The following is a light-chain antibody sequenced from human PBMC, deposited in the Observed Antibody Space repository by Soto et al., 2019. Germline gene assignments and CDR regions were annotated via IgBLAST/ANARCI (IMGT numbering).Light chain of an antibody. J-gene: IGKJ4*01. Sequence: DIQLTQSPSFLSASVGDRVTITCRASQGISSYLAWYQQKPGKAPKLLIYAASTLRSGVPSRFSGSGSGTEFTLTISSLQPEDFATYYCQQLNSYLTFGGGTKVEIK. CDR3: QQLNSYLT. CDR1: QGISSY. CDR2: AAS. V-gene: IGKV1-9*01.